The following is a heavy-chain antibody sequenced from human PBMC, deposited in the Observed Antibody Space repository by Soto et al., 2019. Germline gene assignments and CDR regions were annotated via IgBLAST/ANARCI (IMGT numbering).Heavy chain of an antibody. CDR3: ARDHFVLSSSWTSYYYYGMDV. J-gene: IGHJ6*02. CDR2: IYYSGST. Sequence: SETLSLTCTVSGGSISSYYWSWIRQPPGKGLEWIGYIYYSGSTNYNPSLKSRVTISVDTSKNQFSLKLSSVTAADTAVYYCARDHFVLSSSWTSYYYYGMDVWGQGTTVTVSS. D-gene: IGHD6-13*01. V-gene: IGHV4-59*01. CDR1: GGSISSYY.